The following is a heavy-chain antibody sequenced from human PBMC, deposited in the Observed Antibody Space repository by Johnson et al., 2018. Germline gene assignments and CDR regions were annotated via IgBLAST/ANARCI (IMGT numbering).Heavy chain of an antibody. CDR3: ARDGITLGAFDI. D-gene: IGHD3-10*01. CDR2: MNPNSGNT. J-gene: IGHJ3*02. Sequence: QVQLVQSGAEVKKPGASXRVSCKASGYTFTSYDINWVRQATGQGLEWMGWMNPNSGNTGYAQMFQGRLTMTRTTSISTAYMELSSLRTEDTAVYYCARDGITLGAFDILGQGTMVTVSS. CDR1: GYTFTSYD. V-gene: IGHV1-8*01.